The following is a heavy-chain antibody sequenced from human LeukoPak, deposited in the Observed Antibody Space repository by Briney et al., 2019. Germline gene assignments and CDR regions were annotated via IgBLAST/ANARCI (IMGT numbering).Heavy chain of an antibody. CDR1: GYTLTELS. CDR3: AIVPRMTTRFNWYSDL. CDR2: FDPEDGET. D-gene: IGHD4-17*01. J-gene: IGHJ2*01. Sequence: ASVKVSCKVSGYTLTELSMHWVRQAPGKGLEWMGGFDPEDGETIYAQKFQGRVTMTEDTSTDTAYMELSSLRSEDTAVYYCAIVPRMTTRFNWYSDLWGRGTLVTVSS. V-gene: IGHV1-24*01.